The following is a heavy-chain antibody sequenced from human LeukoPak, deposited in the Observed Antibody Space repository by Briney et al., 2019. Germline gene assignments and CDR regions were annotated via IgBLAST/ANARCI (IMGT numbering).Heavy chain of an antibody. Sequence: GGSLRLSCAASGFTFSSYSMNWVRQAPGKGLEWVSSISSSSSYIYYADSVKGRLTISRDNAKNSLYLQMNSLRAEDTAVYYCARDGDDILTGYPTGMDVWGQGTTVTVSS. CDR3: ARDGDDILTGYPTGMDV. CDR2: ISSSSSYI. CDR1: GFTFSSYS. J-gene: IGHJ6*02. V-gene: IGHV3-21*01. D-gene: IGHD3-9*01.